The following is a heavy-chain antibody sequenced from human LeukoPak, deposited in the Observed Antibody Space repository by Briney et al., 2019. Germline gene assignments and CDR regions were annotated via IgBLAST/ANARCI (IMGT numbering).Heavy chain of an antibody. Sequence: ASVKVSCKASGYTFTSYYMHWVRQAPGQGLEWMGWISAYNGDTKYALNLQGRVTMTTDTSTSTAYMELRSLRSDDTAVYYCARQLRWDQYYFDYWGQGTLVTVSS. V-gene: IGHV1-18*04. CDR1: GYTFTSYY. CDR2: ISAYNGDT. D-gene: IGHD4-23*01. J-gene: IGHJ4*02. CDR3: ARQLRWDQYYFDY.